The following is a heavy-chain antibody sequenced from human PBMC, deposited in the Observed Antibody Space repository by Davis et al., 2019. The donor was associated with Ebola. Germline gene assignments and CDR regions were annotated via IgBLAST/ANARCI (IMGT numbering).Heavy chain of an antibody. J-gene: IGHJ6*02. Sequence: PGGSLRLSCAASGFTFSSYAMSWVRQAPGKGLEWVSAISGSGGSTYYADSVKGRFTISRDNSKNTLYLQMNSLRAEDTAVYYFARWNFGVGRYGMDVWGQGTTVTVSS. CDR2: ISGSGGST. CDR1: GFTFSSYA. CDR3: ARWNFGVGRYGMDV. D-gene: IGHD3-3*01. V-gene: IGHV3-23*01.